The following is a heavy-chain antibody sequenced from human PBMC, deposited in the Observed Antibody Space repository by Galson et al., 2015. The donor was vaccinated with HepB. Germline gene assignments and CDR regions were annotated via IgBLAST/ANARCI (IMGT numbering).Heavy chain of an antibody. CDR1: GFTFSSYA. J-gene: IGHJ5*02. Sequence: SLRLSCAASGFTFSSYAMHWVRQAPGKGLEWVAVISYDGSNKYYADSVKGRFTISRDNSKNTLYLQMNSLRAEDTAVYYCARDFGIAAAGTTVDPWGQGTLVTVSS. CDR2: ISYDGSNK. V-gene: IGHV3-30-3*01. CDR3: ARDFGIAAAGTTVDP. D-gene: IGHD6-13*01.